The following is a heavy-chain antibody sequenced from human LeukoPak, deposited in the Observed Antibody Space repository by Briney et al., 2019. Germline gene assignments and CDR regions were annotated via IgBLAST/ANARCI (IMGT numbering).Heavy chain of an antibody. CDR1: GYNLSSHG. Sequence: ASVNVSCKASGYNLSSHGINWVRQVPGHGLEWLGWMNPNSGNTGYAQKFQGRVAMTRDSSIGTAYLELSSLSSDDTAVYYCVRGDNVVSTAMLLLRYWGQGTLVAVSS. CDR3: VRGDNVVSTAMLLLRY. CDR2: MNPNSGNT. D-gene: IGHD2-21*02. J-gene: IGHJ1*01. V-gene: IGHV1-8*01.